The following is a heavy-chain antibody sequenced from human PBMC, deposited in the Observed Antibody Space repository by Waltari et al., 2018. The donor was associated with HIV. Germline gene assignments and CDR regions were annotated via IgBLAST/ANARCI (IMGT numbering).Heavy chain of an antibody. CDR1: GYTFINFD. Sequence: QVYLVQSGPEVKRPGASVKISCTAYGYTFINFDVTWVRQAAGQGPEWLGWMNPNSGNTASPYIFEERVTMTTDVSTATAYMEMSGLTPEDTAIYYCARNSSAKGNRYFYYGLDVWGQGTPVTV. CDR3: ARNSSAKGNRYFYYGLDV. J-gene: IGHJ6*02. CDR2: MNPNSGNT. D-gene: IGHD3-22*01. V-gene: IGHV1-8*02.